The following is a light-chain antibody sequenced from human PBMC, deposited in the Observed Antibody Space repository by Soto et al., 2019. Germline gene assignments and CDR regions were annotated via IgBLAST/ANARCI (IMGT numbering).Light chain of an antibody. CDR1: SSDVGGYNL. Sequence: QPVLTQPSSVPGSPGQSITISCTGTSSDVGGYNLVSWYQQHPGKAPKLMIYEGSQRPSGVSNRFSGYKSGNTASLTISGLQAEAEADYYCYSYAGRNLYVFGTGTTVTV. V-gene: IGLV2-23*01. CDR3: YSYAGRNLYV. J-gene: IGLJ1*01. CDR2: EGS.